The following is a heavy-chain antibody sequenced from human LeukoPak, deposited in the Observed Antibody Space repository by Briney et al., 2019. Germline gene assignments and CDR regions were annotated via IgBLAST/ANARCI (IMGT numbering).Heavy chain of an antibody. CDR2: ISSSSTI. D-gene: IGHD2-15*01. V-gene: IGHV3-48*04. J-gene: IGHJ4*02. Sequence: PGVSLRLSCAASGFTFSSYSMKWVRQAPGKGLEWVSYISSSSTIYHPDSVKGRFTISRDNAKNSLYLHMNSLKAEDTAVYYCARGLLEHCSGGSCSLFDYWGQGNLVTVSS. CDR3: ARGLLEHCSGGSCSLFDY. CDR1: GFTFSSYS.